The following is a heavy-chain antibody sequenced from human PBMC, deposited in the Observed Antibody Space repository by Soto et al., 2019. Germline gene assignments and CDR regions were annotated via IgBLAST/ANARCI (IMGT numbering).Heavy chain of an antibody. CDR3: ARDRGDLVQLERLRDVDY. V-gene: IGHV3-11*01. CDR2: ISSSGSTI. Sequence: QVQLVESGGGLVKPGGSLRLSCAASGFTFSDYYMSWIRQAPGKGMEWVSYISSSGSTIYYADSVKGRFTISRDNAKNPRYLQMNSLRAEDTAVYYCARDRGDLVQLERLRDVDYWGQGTLVTVSS. J-gene: IGHJ4*02. D-gene: IGHD1-1*01. CDR1: GFTFSDYY.